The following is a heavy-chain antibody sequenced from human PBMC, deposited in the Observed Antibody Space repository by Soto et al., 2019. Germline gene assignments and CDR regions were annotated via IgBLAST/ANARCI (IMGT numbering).Heavy chain of an antibody. D-gene: IGHD1-26*01. CDR3: ARVLVGATPVDY. J-gene: IGHJ4*02. CDR1: GYTFTSYA. Sequence: ASVKVSCKASGYTFTSYAMHWVRQAPGQRLEWMGWINAGNGNTKYSQRFQGRVTITRDTSASTAYMELSSLRSEDTAVYYCARVLVGATPVDYWGQGTLVTVSS. V-gene: IGHV1-3*01. CDR2: INAGNGNT.